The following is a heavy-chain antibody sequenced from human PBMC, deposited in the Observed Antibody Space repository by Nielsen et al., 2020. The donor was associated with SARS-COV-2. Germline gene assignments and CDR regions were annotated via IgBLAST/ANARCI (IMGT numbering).Heavy chain of an antibody. J-gene: IGHJ4*02. D-gene: IGHD3-3*01. CDR1: GFTFDDYG. CDR2: INWNGGST. CDR3: AKLGYDFWSGDLNHQDY. Sequence: GESLKISCAASGFTFDDYGMSWVRQAPGKGLEWVSGINWNGGSTGYADSVKGRFTISRDNAKNSLYLQMNSLRAEDTASYHCAKLGYDFWSGDLNHQDYWGQGTLVTVSS. V-gene: IGHV3-20*01.